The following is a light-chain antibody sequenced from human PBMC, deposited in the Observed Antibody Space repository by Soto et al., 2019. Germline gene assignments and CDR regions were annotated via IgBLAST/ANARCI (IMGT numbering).Light chain of an antibody. CDR2: DAS. CDR1: SSNIGAG. J-gene: IGKJ5*01. CDR3: QQRSNWPIT. V-gene: IGKV3-11*01. Sequence: VLTQPPSVSGAPGQRVTISCTGSSSNIGAGYDVHWYQQKPGQPPRLLIYDASIRAAGIPARFSGGGSGTDYTLTISSLEPEDFAVYYCQQRSNWPITFGQGTRLEI.